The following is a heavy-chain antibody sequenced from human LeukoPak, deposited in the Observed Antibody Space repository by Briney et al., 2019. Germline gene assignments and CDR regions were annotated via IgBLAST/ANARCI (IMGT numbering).Heavy chain of an antibody. CDR2: IGRDGDNT. V-gene: IGHV3-74*01. CDR3: TRDFWGIDY. J-gene: IGHJ4*02. Sequence: GGSLRLSCAAFGFTFSSYWMYWVRQAPGKGLVWVSHIGRDGDNTNYADSVKGRFTASRDNTKNTLYLHMKSLRAEDTAVYFCTRDFWGIDYWGQGTLVTVSS. CDR1: GFTFSSYW. D-gene: IGHD7-27*01.